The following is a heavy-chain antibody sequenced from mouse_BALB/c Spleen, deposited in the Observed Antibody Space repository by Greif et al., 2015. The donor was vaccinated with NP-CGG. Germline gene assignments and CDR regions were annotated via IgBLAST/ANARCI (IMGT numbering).Heavy chain of an antibody. J-gene: IGHJ4*01. D-gene: IGHD4-1*01. CDR2: ISSGGSYT. CDR1: GFTFSSYG. V-gene: IGHV5-6*01. CDR3: ARHRRGGTLYAMDY. Sequence: EVQLQQSGGDLVKPGGSLKLSCAASGFTFSSYGMSWVRQTPDKRLEWVATISSGGSYTYYPDSVKGRFTISRDNAKNTLYLQMSSLKSEDTAMYYCARHRRGGTLYAMDYWGQGTSVTVSS.